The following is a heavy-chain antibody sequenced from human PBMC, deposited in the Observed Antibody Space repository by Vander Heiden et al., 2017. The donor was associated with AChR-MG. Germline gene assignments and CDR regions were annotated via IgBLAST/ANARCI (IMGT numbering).Heavy chain of an antibody. CDR3: ARRFHDYLNFDY. Sequence: QLQLQESGPGLVKPSDTLSPTCTVPGGSFGSSSYYWAWIRQPPGKGLEWIGSVYYSGSTYYNPSLKSRVTISVDTSKNQFSLKLSSVTAADTAVYYCARRFHDYLNFDYWGQGTLVTVSS. D-gene: IGHD4-17*01. V-gene: IGHV4-39*01. CDR1: GGSFGSSSYY. CDR2: VYYSGST. J-gene: IGHJ4*02.